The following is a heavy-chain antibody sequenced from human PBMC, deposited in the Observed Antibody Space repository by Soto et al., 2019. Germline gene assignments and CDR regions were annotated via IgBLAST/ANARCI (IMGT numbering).Heavy chain of an antibody. Sequence: SETLSLTCTVSGGSISSGGYYWSWIRQHPGKGLEWIGYIYYSGSTYYNPSLKSRVTISVDTSKNQFSLKLSSVTAADTAVYYCARSQATLDYYYYGMDVWGQGTTVTSP. V-gene: IGHV4-31*03. CDR2: IYYSGST. CDR1: GGSISSGGYY. J-gene: IGHJ6*02. CDR3: ARSQATLDYYYYGMDV. D-gene: IGHD5-12*01.